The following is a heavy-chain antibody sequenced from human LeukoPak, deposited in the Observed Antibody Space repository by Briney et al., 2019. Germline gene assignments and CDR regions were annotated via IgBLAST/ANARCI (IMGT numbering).Heavy chain of an antibody. Sequence: SGTLSLTCTVSGGSVSSGSYYWSWIRQPSGKGLEWIGYIYDSGSTNYSPSLKSRVTISVDTSKNQFSLKLSSVTAADTAVYYCARDPSGYFNYWGQGTLVTVSS. CDR2: IYDSGST. CDR1: GGSVSSGSYY. J-gene: IGHJ4*02. D-gene: IGHD3-22*01. V-gene: IGHV4-61*01. CDR3: ARDPSGYFNY.